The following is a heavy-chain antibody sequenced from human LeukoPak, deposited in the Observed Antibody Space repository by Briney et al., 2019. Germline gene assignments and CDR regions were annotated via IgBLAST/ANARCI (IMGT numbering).Heavy chain of an antibody. CDR2: IFDGGTHE. CDR3: AKDGSFGSGWYPLPSDY. D-gene: IGHD6-13*01. CDR1: GFTFSNYS. V-gene: IGHV3-30*18. J-gene: IGHJ4*02. Sequence: GGSLRLSCDASGFTFSNYSMHWVRQPPARGGVGLHVIFDGGTHEYYPDSVKGRLTISRDNSRNTLYLQMNSLRPEDTAVYYCAKDGSFGSGWYPLPSDYWGQGTLVTVSS.